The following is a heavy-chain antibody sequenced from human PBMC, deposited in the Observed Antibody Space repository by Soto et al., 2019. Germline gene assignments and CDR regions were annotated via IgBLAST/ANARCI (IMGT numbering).Heavy chain of an antibody. Sequence: GGSLRLSCAASGFTFSMHWIHWVRQAPGQGLVWVSRTKTDGTTSFADSVRGRFTISRDNAENTLYLQMNSLRAEDTAVYYCVRDMRPVPWYGGISSAFDMWGQGTMVTVSS. D-gene: IGHD3-10*01. CDR2: TKTDGTT. CDR1: GFTFSMHW. CDR3: VRDMRPVPWYGGISSAFDM. V-gene: IGHV3-74*01. J-gene: IGHJ3*02.